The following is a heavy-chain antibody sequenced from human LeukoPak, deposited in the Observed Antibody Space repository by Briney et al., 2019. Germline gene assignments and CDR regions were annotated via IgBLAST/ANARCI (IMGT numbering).Heavy chain of an antibody. CDR1: GFTFSSYA. D-gene: IGHD3-10*01. J-gene: IGHJ6*03. CDR3: AKVPYYYGSGSYHLDV. Sequence: PGGSLRLSCAASGFTFSSYAMSWVRQAPGKGRDWVSDISGSGSSTFYADSVKGRFAISRDNSKHTLSLQMHSLRAEDTAVYYCAKVPYYYGSGSYHLDVWGKGTTVTVSS. CDR2: ISGSGSST. V-gene: IGHV3-23*01.